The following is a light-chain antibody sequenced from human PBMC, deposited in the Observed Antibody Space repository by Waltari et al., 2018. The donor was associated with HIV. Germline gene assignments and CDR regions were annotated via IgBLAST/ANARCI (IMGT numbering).Light chain of an antibody. CDR3: QTWGTGIAV. V-gene: IGLV4-69*01. CDR1: SGHSSNA. CDR2: VNSDGSH. Sequence: QPVLTQPPSASGSLGAPVKLTCTLSSGHSSNAIACHPQQPEKGPRSLMKVNSDGSHNRGAGIPDRFSGSTYGAERYLTISSLQSEDEADYYCQTWGTGIAVFGGGTKLTVL. J-gene: IGLJ3*02.